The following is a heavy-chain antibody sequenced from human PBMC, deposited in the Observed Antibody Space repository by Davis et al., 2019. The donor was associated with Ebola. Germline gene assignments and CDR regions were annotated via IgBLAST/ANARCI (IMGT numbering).Heavy chain of an antibody. Sequence: GESLKISCSASGFIFSTDVMSWVRQAPGKVREWVSTYGTRSDTYYADSVKGRFTISRDNSKNTLYLQMNGLRVEDTAIYYCAKDNRNIWSEVWGQGTMVTVSS. CDR3: AKDNRNIWSEV. V-gene: IGHV3-23*01. CDR2: GTRSDT. J-gene: IGHJ3*01. CDR1: GFIFSTDV. D-gene: IGHD2/OR15-2a*01.